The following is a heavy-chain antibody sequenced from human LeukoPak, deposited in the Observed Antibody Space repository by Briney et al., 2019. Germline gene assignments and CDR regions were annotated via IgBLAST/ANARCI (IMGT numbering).Heavy chain of an antibody. Sequence: GASVKVSCKASGGTFSSYAISWVRQAPGQGLEWMGGIIPIFGTANYAQKFQGRVTITADESTSTAYMELSSLRSEETAVYYCAAQYSSSWYGYYYYYYMDVWGKGTTVTISS. CDR2: IIPIFGTA. J-gene: IGHJ6*03. V-gene: IGHV1-69*13. CDR3: AAQYSSSWYGYYYYYYMDV. D-gene: IGHD6-13*01. CDR1: GGTFSSYA.